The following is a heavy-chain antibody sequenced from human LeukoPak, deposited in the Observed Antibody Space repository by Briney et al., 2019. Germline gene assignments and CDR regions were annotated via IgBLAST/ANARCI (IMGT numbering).Heavy chain of an antibody. Sequence: GRSLRLSCAASGFTFSSYGMHWVGQAPGKGLEWVAVISYDGSNKYYADSVKGRFTISRDNSKNTLYLQMNSLRAEDTAVYYCAKVSGEGSGYNWFDPWGQGTLVTVSS. V-gene: IGHV3-30*18. CDR1: GFTFSSYG. CDR3: AKVSGEGSGYNWFDP. J-gene: IGHJ5*02. CDR2: ISYDGSNK. D-gene: IGHD1-26*01.